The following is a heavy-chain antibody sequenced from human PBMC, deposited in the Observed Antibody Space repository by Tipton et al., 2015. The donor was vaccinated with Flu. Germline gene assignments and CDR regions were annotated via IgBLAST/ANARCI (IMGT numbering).Heavy chain of an antibody. V-gene: IGHV3-11*01. CDR1: GFSFRDYD. J-gene: IGHJ6*02. Sequence: SLRLSCEGSGFSFRDYDMVWIRQAPGNGLEWITYISNTGATKNYADSVKGRFSISRDNAKSSLSLQLDSLRAEDTAVYYCARIRCSNTHCYPYYYGMDVWGQGTTVTVSS. CDR2: ISNTGATK. CDR3: ARIRCSNTHCYPYYYGMDV. D-gene: IGHD2-2*01.